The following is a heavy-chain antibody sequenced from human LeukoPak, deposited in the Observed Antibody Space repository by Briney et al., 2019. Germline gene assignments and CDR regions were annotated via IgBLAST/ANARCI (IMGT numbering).Heavy chain of an antibody. CDR1: GFTFSNYA. V-gene: IGHV3-23*01. Sequence: PGGSLRLSCAASGFTFSNYAMTWVRQAPGRGLEWVSSITSRGSRTYYADSVRGGFTISRDKSKNTLDLHMNRLRAEDTAVYHCATIMPAAGTQPWGQGTLVTVSS. CDR3: ATIMPAAGTQP. CDR2: ITSRGSRT. D-gene: IGHD6-13*01. J-gene: IGHJ5*02.